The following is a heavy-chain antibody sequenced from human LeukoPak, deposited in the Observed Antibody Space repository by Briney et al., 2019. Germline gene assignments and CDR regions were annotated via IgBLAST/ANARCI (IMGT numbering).Heavy chain of an antibody. D-gene: IGHD3-22*01. V-gene: IGHV1-69*05. Sequence: SVKVSCKASGGTFSSYAISWVRQAPGQGLEWMGGISPIFGTANYAQKFQGRVTITTDESTSTAYMELSSLRSEDTAVYYCARDRGNYYDSSGSDEAFDIWGQGTMVTVSS. CDR2: ISPIFGTA. CDR1: GGTFSSYA. CDR3: ARDRGNYYDSSGSDEAFDI. J-gene: IGHJ3*02.